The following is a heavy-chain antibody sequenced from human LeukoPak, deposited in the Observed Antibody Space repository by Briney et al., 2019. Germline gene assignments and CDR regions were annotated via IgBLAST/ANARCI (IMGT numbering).Heavy chain of an antibody. D-gene: IGHD1-14*01. CDR2: INPSGGST. J-gene: IGHJ4*02. CDR1: GYTFTSYY. Sequence: ASVKVSCKASGYTFTSYYMHLVRQAPGQGLEWMGIINPSGGSTSHAQKFQGRVTMTRDTSTSTVYMELSSLRSEDTAVYYCARDVEAARTYDYWGQGTLVTVSS. CDR3: ARDVEAARTYDY. V-gene: IGHV1-46*01.